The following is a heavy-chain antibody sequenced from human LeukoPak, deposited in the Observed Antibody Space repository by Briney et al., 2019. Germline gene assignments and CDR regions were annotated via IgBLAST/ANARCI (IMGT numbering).Heavy chain of an antibody. CDR1: GFTFSNYW. J-gene: IGHJ3*02. V-gene: IGHV3-7*05. D-gene: IGHD3-22*01. CDR3: AGDSNYYDHGAYYDAFDM. CDR2: TKEDGSEE. Sequence: PGGSLRLSCAASGFTFSNYWMTWVRQAPGKGLEWVANTKEDGSEEYYVDSAKVLFTSSRDNAKNSLHLKMNSLKDADTAVYYCAGDSNYYDHGAYYDAFDMWGQGTMVTVSS.